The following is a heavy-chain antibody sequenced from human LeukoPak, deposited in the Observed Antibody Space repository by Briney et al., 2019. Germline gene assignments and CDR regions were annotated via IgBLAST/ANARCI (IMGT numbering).Heavy chain of an antibody. J-gene: IGHJ4*02. CDR2: ISGSGSNT. CDR1: GFTFSGYA. D-gene: IGHD6-19*01. Sequence: RGSLRLSCAASGFTFSGYAMSWVRQAPGKGLEWVSSISGSGSNTYYADSVKGRFTISRDSSKNTLYLQMNSLRAEDTAIYYCAQDRAIAVAEVDYWGQGTLVTVSS. V-gene: IGHV3-23*01. CDR3: AQDRAIAVAEVDY.